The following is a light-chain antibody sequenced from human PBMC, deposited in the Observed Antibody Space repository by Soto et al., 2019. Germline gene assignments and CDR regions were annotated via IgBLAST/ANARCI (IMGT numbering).Light chain of an antibody. CDR2: AAS. CDR3: LLDYAYFWA. J-gene: IGKJ1*01. V-gene: IGKV1-6*01. Sequence: AIQLTQSPSSLSASVGDRVTNTCRASQGIRSCLGWYQQKPGKVPKLLIYAASTLQSGVPSRFSGSGFGTDFTLTINSLQPEDFATYYCLLDYAYFWAFGQGTKGDIK. CDR1: QGIRSC.